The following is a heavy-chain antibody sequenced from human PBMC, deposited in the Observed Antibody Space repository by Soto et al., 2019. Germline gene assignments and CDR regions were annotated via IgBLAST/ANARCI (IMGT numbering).Heavy chain of an antibody. V-gene: IGHV3-23*01. CDR2: IDSRGRA. D-gene: IGHD5-18*01. CDR1: GFTFSSYA. CDR3: AKDRRYGDGYKDVDY. J-gene: IGHJ4*02. Sequence: GGSLRLSCEASGFTFSSYAMNWVHQAPGRGLEWVSTIDSRGRAYYADSVKGRFTISRDNSKNTVYLQMNSLRAEDTAIYYCAKDRRYGDGYKDVDYWGQGTLVTVSS.